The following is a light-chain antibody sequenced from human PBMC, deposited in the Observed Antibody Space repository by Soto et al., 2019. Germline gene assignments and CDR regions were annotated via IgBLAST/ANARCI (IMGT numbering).Light chain of an antibody. CDR1: QGISSY. CDR2: AAS. Sequence: DIHLTHSPSFLSASVVDRVTITCRASQGISSYLAWYQQKPGKAPKLLIYAASTLQSGVPSRFSGSGSGTEFTLTISSLQPEGFATYYCQQLNSYPLTFGGGTKVDIK. CDR3: QQLNSYPLT. J-gene: IGKJ4*01. V-gene: IGKV1-9*01.